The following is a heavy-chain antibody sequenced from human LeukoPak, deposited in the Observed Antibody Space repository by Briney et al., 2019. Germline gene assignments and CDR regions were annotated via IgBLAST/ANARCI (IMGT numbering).Heavy chain of an antibody. D-gene: IGHD6-19*01. Sequence: GGSLRLSCAASGFTVSSNYMGWVRQAPGEGLEWVSVINSGGSTYYADSVKGRFTISRDNSKNTLYLQMNSLRAEDTAVYYCVWDSSGWYDYYYGMDVWGQGTTVTVSS. J-gene: IGHJ6*02. CDR2: INSGGST. CDR1: GFTVSSNY. V-gene: IGHV3-53*01. CDR3: VWDSSGWYDYYYGMDV.